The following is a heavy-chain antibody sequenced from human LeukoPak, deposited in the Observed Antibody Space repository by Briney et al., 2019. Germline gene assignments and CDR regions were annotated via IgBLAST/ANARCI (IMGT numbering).Heavy chain of an antibody. CDR2: VSPRGST. CDR3: ARDADPGGLDY. V-gene: IGHV4-38-2*02. J-gene: IGHJ4*02. D-gene: IGHD3-16*01. Sequence: SETLSLTCAVSGYSINNDYYWVWIRQPPGEGLEWIGSVSPRGSTFYNASLQSRASISVDTSKNLSSLKLISVTAADTAMYFCARDADPGGLDYWAREPWSPPLQ. CDR1: GYSINNDYY.